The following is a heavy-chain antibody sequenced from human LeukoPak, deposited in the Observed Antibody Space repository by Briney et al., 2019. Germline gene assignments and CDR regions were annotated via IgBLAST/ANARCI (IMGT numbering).Heavy chain of an antibody. CDR2: IYYSGST. Sequence: PSETLSLTCAVYSGSFSGYYWSWIRQPPGKGLEWIGYIYYSGSTNYNPSLKSRVTISVDTSKNQFSLKLSSVTAADTAVYYCARVGRPVRPYCSGGSCSATPPFYYYYGMDVWGQGTTVTVSS. V-gene: IGHV4-59*01. CDR3: ARVGRPVRPYCSGGSCSATPPFYYYYGMDV. D-gene: IGHD2-15*01. CDR1: SGSFSGYY. J-gene: IGHJ6*02.